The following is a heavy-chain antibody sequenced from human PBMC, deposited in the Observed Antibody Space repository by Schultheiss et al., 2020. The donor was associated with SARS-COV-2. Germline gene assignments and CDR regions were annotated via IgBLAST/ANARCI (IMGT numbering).Heavy chain of an antibody. CDR1: GGSISSGDYY. CDR3: ARAGIRLGPYIAVAVPFDY. Sequence: SETLSLTCTVSGGSISSGDYYWSWIRQPPGKGLEWIGYIYYSGSTYYNPSLKSRVTISVDTSKNQFSLKLSSVTAADTAVYYCARAGIRLGPYIAVAVPFDYWGQGTLVTVS. D-gene: IGHD6-19*01. V-gene: IGHV4-30-4*01. CDR2: IYYSGST. J-gene: IGHJ4*02.